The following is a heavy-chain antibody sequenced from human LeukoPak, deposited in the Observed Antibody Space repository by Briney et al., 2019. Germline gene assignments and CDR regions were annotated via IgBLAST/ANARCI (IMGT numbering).Heavy chain of an antibody. CDR3: AVGTTIFGVAASFDS. D-gene: IGHD3-3*01. CDR2: IDHRGST. CDR1: GSSYSAYY. Sequence: KPGETLSLTYAVYGSSYSAYYWSWIRQPPGKGLEWIGDIDHRGSTTYNASLKRGLTTTSDATNNHFSHKLNSVPDADTPVYHCAVGTTIFGVAASFDSWGQGNVVIVSS. J-gene: IGHJ4*02. V-gene: IGHV4-34*01.